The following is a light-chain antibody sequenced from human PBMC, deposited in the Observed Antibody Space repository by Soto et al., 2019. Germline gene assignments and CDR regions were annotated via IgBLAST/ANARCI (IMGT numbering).Light chain of an antibody. CDR3: QHYNTYPWT. J-gene: IGKJ1*01. CDR1: QTISSW. Sequence: DIPLTQSHSTLSVSAGERVNIXCRASQTISSWLAWYQQKPGKAPKLLIYKASALESGVPSRFSGSGSGTEFTLTISSLEPEDFATYYCQHYNTYPWTFGQGTKVDIK. V-gene: IGKV1-5*03. CDR2: KAS.